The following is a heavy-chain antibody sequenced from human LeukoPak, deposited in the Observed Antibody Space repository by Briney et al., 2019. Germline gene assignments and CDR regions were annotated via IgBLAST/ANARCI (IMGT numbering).Heavy chain of an antibody. CDR3: ARSMVTIPIPGGY. Sequence: GGSLRLSCAASGFTFSDYYMSWIRQAPGKGLEWVSYISGSGSTRYYADSVKGRFTISRDNAKNTLYLQMNSLRAEDTAVYYCARSMVTIPIPGGYWGQGTLVTVSS. V-gene: IGHV3-11*04. CDR2: ISGSGSTR. J-gene: IGHJ4*02. CDR1: GFTFSDYY. D-gene: IGHD2-2*02.